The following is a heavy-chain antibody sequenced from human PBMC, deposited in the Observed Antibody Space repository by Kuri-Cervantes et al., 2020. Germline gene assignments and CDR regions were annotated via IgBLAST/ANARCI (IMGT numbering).Heavy chain of an antibody. CDR3: ARDERAGRYYGVYDY. V-gene: IGHV1-18*01. CDR2: ISAYNGNT. Sequence: ASVKVSCKASGYTFTSYGISWVRQAPGQGLEWMGWISAYNGNTNNAHKFQDRVTMTTDTSTSTVYMELMSLKSDDTAVYYCARDERAGRYYGVYDYWGQGTLVTVSS. J-gene: IGHJ4*02. CDR1: GYTFTSYG. D-gene: IGHD1-26*01.